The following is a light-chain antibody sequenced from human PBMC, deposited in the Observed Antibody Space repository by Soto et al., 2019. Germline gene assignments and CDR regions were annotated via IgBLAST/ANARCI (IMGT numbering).Light chain of an antibody. CDR1: QSVSYY. CDR3: QLYGSSHPYI. J-gene: IGKJ2*01. Sequence: EIVLTQSPSTLSLSPGSRSSLSCRASQSVSYYLAWYQQKPGQAPRLLIYDASSRATGVPDRFSGSGSGTDFTLTISRLEPEDFAAYYCQLYGSSHPYIFGPGTKVDIK. CDR2: DAS. V-gene: IGKV3-20*01.